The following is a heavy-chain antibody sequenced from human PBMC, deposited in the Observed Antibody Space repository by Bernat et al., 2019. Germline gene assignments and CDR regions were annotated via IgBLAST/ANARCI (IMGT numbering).Heavy chain of an antibody. CDR1: GFTFSSYA. J-gene: IGHJ5*02. CDR3: AKGKAVVAFDP. Sequence: EVQLLESGGGLVQPGGSLRLSCAASGFTFSSYAMIWVRQPPGKGLEWVSSISGSGGITNYADSVKGRFTISRDNSKNTLYLQMNSLRAEDTAVYYCAKGKAVVAFDPWGQGTLVTVSS. CDR2: ISGSGGIT. V-gene: IGHV3-23*01. D-gene: IGHD2-15*01.